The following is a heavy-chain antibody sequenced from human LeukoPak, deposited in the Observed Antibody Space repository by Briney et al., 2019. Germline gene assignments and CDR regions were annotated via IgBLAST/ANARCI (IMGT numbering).Heavy chain of an antibody. D-gene: IGHD6-13*01. CDR2: IYYSGST. J-gene: IGHJ4*02. V-gene: IGHV4-59*01. CDR1: GGSISSYY. Sequence: PSETLSLTCTVSGGSISSYYWSWIRQPPGKGLEWIGYIYYSGSTNYNPSLKSRVTISVDTSKNQFSLKLSSVTAADTAVYYCAYSSSWELYFDYWGQGTLVTVSS. CDR3: AYSSSWELYFDY.